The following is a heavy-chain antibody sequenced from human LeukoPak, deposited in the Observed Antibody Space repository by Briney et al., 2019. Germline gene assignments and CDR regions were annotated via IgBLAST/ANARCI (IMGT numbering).Heavy chain of an antibody. D-gene: IGHD6-13*01. V-gene: IGHV4-39*01. J-gene: IGHJ4*02. CDR2: IFHSGST. CDR1: GGSISSSSYY. CDR3: ARYGSYSSSWYFDY. Sequence: SETLSLTCTVSGGSISSSSYYWGWIRQSPGKGLEWIVSIFHSGSTYYDPSLKSRVTISVDTSKNQFSLKLSSVTAADTAVYYCARYGSYSSSWYFDYRGQGTLVTVSS.